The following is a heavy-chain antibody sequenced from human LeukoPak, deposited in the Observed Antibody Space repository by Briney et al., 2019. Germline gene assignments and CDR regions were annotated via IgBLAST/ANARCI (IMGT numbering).Heavy chain of an antibody. CDR1: GFIFSTNW. CDR2: IKPDGSET. Sequence: GGSLRLSCAGSGFIFSTNWMSWFRQAPGKGLEWVAHIKPDGSETYYVDSVKGRFTISRDNAWNSAHLQMYSLRPEDTAIYYCATMVSVAGDSWGQGTLLTVSS. J-gene: IGHJ5*01. CDR3: ATMVSVAGDS. V-gene: IGHV3-7*01. D-gene: IGHD6-19*01.